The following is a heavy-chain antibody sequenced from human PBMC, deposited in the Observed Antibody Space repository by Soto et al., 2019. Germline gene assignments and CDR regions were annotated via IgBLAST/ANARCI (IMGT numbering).Heavy chain of an antibody. CDR1: GFTISSFW. CDR3: AREGY. Sequence: GGSLRLSCVVSGFTISSFWMTWVRQAPGKGLEWVASIKQDGSEKHYVDSVKGRFIISRDNAKNSVYLQMNSLTGEDTAVYYCAREGYWGQGTLVTVSS. J-gene: IGHJ4*02. CDR2: IKQDGSEK. V-gene: IGHV3-7*04.